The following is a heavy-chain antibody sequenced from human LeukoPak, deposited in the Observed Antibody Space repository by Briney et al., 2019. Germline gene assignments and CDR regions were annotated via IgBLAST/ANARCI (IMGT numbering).Heavy chain of an antibody. Sequence: PGGSLRLSCAASGFTFSSYGMHWVRQAPGKGLEWVAVISYDGSNKYYADSVKGRFTISRDNSKNTLYLQMNSLRAEDTAVYYCAKADYGDYVLFFDYWGQGTLVTVSS. D-gene: IGHD4-17*01. CDR2: ISYDGSNK. CDR1: GFTFSSYG. CDR3: AKADYGDYVLFFDY. J-gene: IGHJ4*02. V-gene: IGHV3-30*18.